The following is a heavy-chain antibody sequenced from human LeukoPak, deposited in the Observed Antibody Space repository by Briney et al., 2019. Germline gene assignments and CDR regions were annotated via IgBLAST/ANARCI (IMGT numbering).Heavy chain of an antibody. J-gene: IGHJ5*02. CDR2: IYYSGST. CDR1: GGSISSYY. D-gene: IGHD6-13*01. Sequence: SETLSLTCTVSGGSISSYYWSWIRQPPGKGLEWIGYIYYSGSTNYNPSLKSRVTISVDTSKNQFSLKLSSVTAADTAVYYCARQVSIAAAGTIWFDPWGQGTLVTVSS. V-gene: IGHV4-59*08. CDR3: ARQVSIAAAGTIWFDP.